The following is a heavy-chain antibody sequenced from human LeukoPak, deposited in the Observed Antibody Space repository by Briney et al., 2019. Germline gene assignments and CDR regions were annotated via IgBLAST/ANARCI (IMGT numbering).Heavy chain of an antibody. Sequence: SSETLSLTCTVSGGSISSYYWAWIRQPPGKGLEWIGYIYYSGSPNYNPSLKSRVTISVDTSKNQFSLKLSSVTAADTAVYYCARERSMVRGVSWFDPWGQGTLATVSS. V-gene: IGHV4-59*01. CDR2: IYYSGSP. CDR1: GGSISSYY. CDR3: ARERSMVRGVSWFDP. J-gene: IGHJ5*02. D-gene: IGHD3-10*01.